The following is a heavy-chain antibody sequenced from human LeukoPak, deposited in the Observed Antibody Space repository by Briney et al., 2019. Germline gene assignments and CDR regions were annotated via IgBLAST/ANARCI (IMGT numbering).Heavy chain of an antibody. V-gene: IGHV3-7*01. CDR1: GFTFSSYW. CDR2: IKQDGSEK. CDR3: ARGRYYYDSSGYCDY. D-gene: IGHD3-22*01. J-gene: IGHJ4*02. Sequence: GGSLRLSCAASGFTFSSYWMSWVRQAPGKGLEWVANIKQDGSEKYYVDSVKGRFTISRDNAKNSLYLQMNSLRAEDTAVYYCARGRYYYDSSGYCDYWGRGTLVTVSS.